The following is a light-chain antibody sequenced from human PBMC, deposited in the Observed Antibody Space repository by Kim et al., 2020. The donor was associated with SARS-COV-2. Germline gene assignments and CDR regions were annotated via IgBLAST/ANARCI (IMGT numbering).Light chain of an antibody. CDR1: SLRSYY. J-gene: IGLJ3*02. Sequence: ALGQTVRITCQGDSLRSYYASWYQQKPGQAPVLVIYGKNNRPSGIPDRFSGSSSGNTASLTITGAQAEDEADYYCNSRDSSANHKVFGGGTQLTVL. CDR3: NSRDSSANHKV. V-gene: IGLV3-19*01. CDR2: GKN.